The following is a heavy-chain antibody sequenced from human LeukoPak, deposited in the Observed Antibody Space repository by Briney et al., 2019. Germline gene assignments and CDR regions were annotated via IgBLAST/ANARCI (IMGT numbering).Heavy chain of an antibody. V-gene: IGHV4-59*08. J-gene: IGHJ4*02. CDR3: ARNYDGSGYYLY. CDR2: IYYSGST. D-gene: IGHD3-22*01. Sequence: PSETLSLTCTVSGGSISSYYWSWIRQPPGKGLEWIGYIYYSGSTNYNSSLKSRVTISVDTSKKQFSLKLTSVTAADTAVYYCARNYDGSGYYLYWGQGTLVTVSS. CDR1: GGSISSYY.